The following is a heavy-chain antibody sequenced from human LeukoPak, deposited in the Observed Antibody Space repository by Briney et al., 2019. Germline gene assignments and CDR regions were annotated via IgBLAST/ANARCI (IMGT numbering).Heavy chain of an antibody. J-gene: IGHJ4*02. Sequence: SETLSLTCAVSGGSISSSNWWSWVRQPPGKGLEWIGEIYHSGSTNYNPSLKSRVTISVDKSKNQFSLKLSFVTAADTAVYYCARRSPTIAAAGYYFDYWGQGTLVTVSS. CDR3: ARRSPTIAAAGYYFDY. D-gene: IGHD6-13*01. V-gene: IGHV4-4*02. CDR1: GGSISSSNW. CDR2: IYHSGST.